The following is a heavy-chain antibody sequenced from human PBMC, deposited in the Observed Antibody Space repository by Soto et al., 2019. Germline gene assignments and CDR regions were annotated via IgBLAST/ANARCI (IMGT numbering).Heavy chain of an antibody. V-gene: IGHV6-1*01. CDR3: AREAVASFDY. J-gene: IGHJ4*02. CDR2: TYYRSKWFN. CDR1: GDSVSNNNAA. D-gene: IGHD6-19*01. Sequence: QVQLQQSGPGLVKPSQTLSLTCAISGDSVSNNNAAWNWIRQSPSRGLEWLGRTYYRSKWFNEYAISVQSRITINPDTSKDQFSLHLNSVTPEDTAVYYCAREAVASFDYWGQGTLVTVSS.